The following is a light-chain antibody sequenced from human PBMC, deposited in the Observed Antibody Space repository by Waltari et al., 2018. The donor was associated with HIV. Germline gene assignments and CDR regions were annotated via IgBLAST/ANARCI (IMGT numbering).Light chain of an antibody. CDR1: RSNTGNKT. CDR3: VVWDDSLFGYV. Sequence: QSVLTQPPSWSGTPGPRVTVPCAGRRSNTGNKTVTWYQQLPGTAPKLLIHIDDQRPSGVPDRFSGSKSGTSASLAISGLQSEDEADYYCVVWDDSLFGYVFGTGTKVAGL. J-gene: IGLJ1*01. CDR2: IDD. V-gene: IGLV1-44*01.